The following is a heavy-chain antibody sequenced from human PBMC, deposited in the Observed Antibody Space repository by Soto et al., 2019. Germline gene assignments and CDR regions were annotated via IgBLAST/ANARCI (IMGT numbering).Heavy chain of an antibody. V-gene: IGHV3-23*01. CDR2: ISGSGGST. D-gene: IGHD3-22*01. J-gene: IGHJ6*02. CDR1: GFTFSSYA. CDR3: AKDHSSGYYIYYGMDV. Sequence: EVQLLESGGGLVQPGGSLRLSCAASGFTFSSYAMSWVRQAPGKGLEWVPAISGSGGSTYYADSVKGRFTISRDNSKNTLYLQMNSLRAEDTAVYYCAKDHSSGYYIYYGMDVWGQGTTVTVSS.